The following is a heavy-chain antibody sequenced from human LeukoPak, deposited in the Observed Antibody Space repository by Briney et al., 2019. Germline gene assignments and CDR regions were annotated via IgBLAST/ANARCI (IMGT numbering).Heavy chain of an antibody. CDR3: ARNFDMKGFNP. J-gene: IGHJ5*02. Sequence: ASVKVSCKASGYTFTGYYMNWVRQAPGQGLEWMGWINSDSGFTKYAQKFQGRVTMTRDTSITTVYMDLTRLTSDDTAVYYCARNFDMKGFNPWGQGTLVTVSS. D-gene: IGHD3-9*01. V-gene: IGHV1-2*02. CDR1: GYTFTGYY. CDR2: INSDSGFT.